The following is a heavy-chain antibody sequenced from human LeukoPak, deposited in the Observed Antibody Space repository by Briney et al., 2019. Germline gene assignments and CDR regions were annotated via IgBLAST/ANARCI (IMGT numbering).Heavy chain of an antibody. J-gene: IGHJ6*02. Sequence: KSSETLSLTCAVYGGSFSGYYWSWIRQPPGKGLEWIGEINHSGSTNYNPSLKSQVTISVDTSKNQFSLKLSSVTAADTAVYYCARDWVDYDIFLMDVWGQGTTVTVSS. CDR2: INHSGST. V-gene: IGHV4-34*01. D-gene: IGHD3-9*01. CDR3: ARDWVDYDIFLMDV. CDR1: GGSFSGYY.